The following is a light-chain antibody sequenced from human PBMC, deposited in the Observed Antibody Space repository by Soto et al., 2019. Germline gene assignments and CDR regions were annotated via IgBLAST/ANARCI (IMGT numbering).Light chain of an antibody. CDR2: GAS. V-gene: IGKV3D-15*01. CDR3: QQYRDYSGM. Sequence: EILMTQSPATLSVSPGERVTLSCRASQSVSSNLAWYQQKTGQAPRLLIYGASSRDTGIPDRFSGSGSGTDFTLPLSRLQPDDFETYYCQQYRDYSGMFGQGTKVDIK. J-gene: IGKJ1*01. CDR1: QSVSSN.